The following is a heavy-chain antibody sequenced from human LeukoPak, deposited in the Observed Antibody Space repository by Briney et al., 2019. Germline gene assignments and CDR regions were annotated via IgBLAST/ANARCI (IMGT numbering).Heavy chain of an antibody. CDR3: ARGARAFAWLTSFDP. J-gene: IGHJ5*02. D-gene: IGHD3-16*01. Sequence: GGSLRLSCAASGFTFSSYEMNWVRQAPGKGLEWVSYVSSSGSPIFYADSVKRRFTISRDNAQKSVYLQMNGLRTEDTAVYYCARGARAFAWLTSFDPWGQGTLVTVSS. CDR1: GFTFSSYE. V-gene: IGHV3-48*03. CDR2: VSSSGSPI.